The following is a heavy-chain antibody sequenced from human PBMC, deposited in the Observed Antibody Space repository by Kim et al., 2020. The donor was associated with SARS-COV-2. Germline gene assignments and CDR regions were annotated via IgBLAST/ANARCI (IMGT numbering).Heavy chain of an antibody. Sequence: GNGNTIYSQKFQGRVTFTPDTSASTAYMELSFLRSEDSAVYYCLVGFYFDYWGQGTLVTVSS. CDR3: LVGFYFDY. D-gene: IGHD2-8*02. V-gene: IGHV1-3*01. J-gene: IGHJ4*02. CDR2: GNGNT.